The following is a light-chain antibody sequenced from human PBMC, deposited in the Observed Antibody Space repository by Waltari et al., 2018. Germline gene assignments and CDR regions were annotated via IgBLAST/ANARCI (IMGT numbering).Light chain of an antibody. V-gene: IGKV3-20*01. J-gene: IGKJ1*01. CDR2: GAS. Sequence: EIVLTQSPGTLSLSPGDRGTLSCRARQSVSRFLAWYQQIPGQPPRLLIYGASTRATGITDRFSGSGSGTDFSLTISRLEPEDFAVYYCQKYDRLPATFGQGTKVEI. CDR1: QSVSRF. CDR3: QKYDRLPAT.